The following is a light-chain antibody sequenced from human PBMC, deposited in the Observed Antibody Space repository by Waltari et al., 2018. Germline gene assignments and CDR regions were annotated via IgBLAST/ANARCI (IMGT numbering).Light chain of an antibody. CDR3: QAYDSSLGGL. V-gene: IGLV1-40*01. J-gene: IGLJ3*02. CDR2: ANS. CDR1: NSNIGAGYD. Sequence: QSVLTQPPSVSGAPGQRVTISCTGSNSNIGAGYDVHWSQQLPGTAPKLRIYANSSRPAGVPARFSGSESGTAASLAITGLQADDEADYYCQAYDSSLGGLFGGGTKLTVL.